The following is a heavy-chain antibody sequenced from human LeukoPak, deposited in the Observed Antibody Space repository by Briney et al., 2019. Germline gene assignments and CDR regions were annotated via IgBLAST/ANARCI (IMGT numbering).Heavy chain of an antibody. CDR1: GGSISSSSYY. D-gene: IGHD2-15*01. CDR2: IYYSGST. Sequence: SETLSLTCTVSGGSISSSSYYWGWIRQPPGKGLEWIGSIYYSGSTYYNPSLKSRVTISVDTSKNQFSLKLSSVTAADTAVYYCASLTSMVASDYWGQGTLVTVSS. J-gene: IGHJ4*02. CDR3: ASLTSMVASDY. V-gene: IGHV4-39*01.